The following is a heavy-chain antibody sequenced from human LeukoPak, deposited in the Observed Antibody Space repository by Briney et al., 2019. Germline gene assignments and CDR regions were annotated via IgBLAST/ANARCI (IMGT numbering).Heavy chain of an antibody. D-gene: IGHD5-18*01. J-gene: IGHJ4*01. CDR1: GYTFTSYY. CDR2: INPSGGST. CDR3: ARDSYGYSGVDY. V-gene: IGHV1-46*01. Sequence: ASVKVSCKASGYTFTSYYMHWVRQAPGQGLEWMGIINPSGGSTSYAQKFQGRVTMTRDTSISTAYMELSRLRSDDTAAYYCARDSYGYSGVDYWGQEPWSPSPQ.